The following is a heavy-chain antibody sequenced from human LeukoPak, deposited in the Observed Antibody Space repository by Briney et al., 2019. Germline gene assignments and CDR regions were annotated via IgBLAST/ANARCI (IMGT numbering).Heavy chain of an antibody. CDR3: ARGLAPYSYEYSGHDPYYYYNMDV. D-gene: IGHD3-22*01. J-gene: IGHJ6*03. CDR1: GYTFTSYG. Sequence: ASVKVSCKASGYTFTSYGISWVRLAPGQGLEWMGWISAYNGNTNYAQKHQGRVTMTENTSTSTAYMELSSLRSEDTAVYYCARGLAPYSYEYSGHDPYYYYNMDVWGKGTTVIISS. V-gene: IGHV1-18*01. CDR2: ISAYNGNT.